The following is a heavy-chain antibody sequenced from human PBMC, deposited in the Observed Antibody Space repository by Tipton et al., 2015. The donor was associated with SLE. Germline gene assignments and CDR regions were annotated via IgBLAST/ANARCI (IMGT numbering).Heavy chain of an antibody. D-gene: IGHD6-6*01. CDR3: SRAGAVRPPDY. V-gene: IGHV3-48*01. J-gene: IGHJ4*02. Sequence: SLRLSCSASGFTLSAYNMNWVCQAPGKGLEWVSYISSSSTTIYYADSVRGRFTVSRDNAKNSLYLQMNNLGAEDTAVYYCSRAGAVRPPDYWGQGTLVTVSS. CDR2: ISSSSTTI. CDR1: GFTLSAYN.